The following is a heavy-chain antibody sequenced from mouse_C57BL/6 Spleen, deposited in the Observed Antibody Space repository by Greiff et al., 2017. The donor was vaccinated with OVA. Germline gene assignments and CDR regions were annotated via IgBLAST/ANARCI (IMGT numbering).Heavy chain of an antibody. CDR3: TRRGAVICYSL. V-gene: IGHV1-15*01. D-gene: IGHD1-1*01. Sequence: QVQLKESGAELVRPGASVTLSCKASGYTFTDYEMHWVKQTPVHGLEWIGAIDPETGGTAYNQKFKGKAILTADKSSSTAYMELRSLTSGDSAVYYCTRRGAVICYSLWGQGTLVTVSA. CDR2: IDPETGGT. CDR1: GYTFTDYE. J-gene: IGHJ3*01.